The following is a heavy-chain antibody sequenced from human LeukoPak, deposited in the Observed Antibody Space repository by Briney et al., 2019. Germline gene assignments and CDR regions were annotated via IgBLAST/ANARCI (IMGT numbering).Heavy chain of an antibody. CDR1: GFIFSSYS. D-gene: IGHD1-20*01. J-gene: IGHJ5*02. V-gene: IGHV3-21*01. Sequence: GSLRLSCAASGFIFSSYSMNWVRQAPGKGLEWVSSISSSSSYIYYADSVKGRFTISRDNDKNSLYLQMNSLRAEDTAVYYCARDGSITGTTGNNWFDPWGQGTLVTVSS. CDR2: ISSSSSYI. CDR3: ARDGSITGTTGNNWFDP.